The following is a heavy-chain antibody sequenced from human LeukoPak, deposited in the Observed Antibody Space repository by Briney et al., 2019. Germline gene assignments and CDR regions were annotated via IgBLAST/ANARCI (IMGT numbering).Heavy chain of an antibody. CDR1: GFTLSSYW. Sequence: GGSLRLSCAASGFTLSSYWMHWVRQAPERGRVWVSGIISDGRSARYADSVKRRLTISRDNAKNTLYLQMNSLRAEDTAVYYGASKEVFDYWGQGTLVTASS. CDR3: ASKEVFDY. CDR2: IISDGRSA. V-gene: IGHV3-74*01. J-gene: IGHJ4*02.